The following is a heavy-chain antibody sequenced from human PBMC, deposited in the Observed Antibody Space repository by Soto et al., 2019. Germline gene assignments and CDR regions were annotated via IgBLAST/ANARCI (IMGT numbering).Heavy chain of an antibody. CDR1: GFTFSDSA. CDR3: TRRRDWTAMDPLDY. J-gene: IGHJ4*02. D-gene: IGHD5-18*01. Sequence: EVQLVESGGGLVQPGGSLKLSCAASGFTFSDSAMHWVRQASGKGLEWVGRIRSKVNTYATAYAASMKGRFTISRDDSMNTAYLQMNSLKTEDTAVYYCTRRRDWTAMDPLDYWGQGTLVTVSS. CDR2: IRSKVNTYAT. V-gene: IGHV3-73*02.